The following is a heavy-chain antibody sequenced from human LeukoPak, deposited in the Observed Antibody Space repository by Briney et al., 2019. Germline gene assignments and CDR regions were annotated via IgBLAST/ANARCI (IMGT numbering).Heavy chain of an antibody. CDR3: ARIGNYDYVWGSPNDAFDI. Sequence: SETLSLTCTVSGGSISSSSYYWGWIRQPPGKGLEWIGSIYYSGSTYYNPSLKSRVTISVDTSKNQFSLKLSSVTAADTAVYYCARIGNYDYVWGSPNDAFDIWGQGTMVTVSS. CDR2: IYYSGST. J-gene: IGHJ3*02. D-gene: IGHD3-16*01. V-gene: IGHV4-39*07. CDR1: GGSISSSSYY.